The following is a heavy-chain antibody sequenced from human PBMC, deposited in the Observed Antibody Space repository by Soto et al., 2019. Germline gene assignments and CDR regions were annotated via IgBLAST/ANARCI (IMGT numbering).Heavy chain of an antibody. V-gene: IGHV1-2*02. CDR2: INPKSGGT. CDR1: GYTFNEYY. CDR3: ATLGAGAFDY. Sequence: ASVKVSCKASGYTFNEYYIHWVREAPGQGLEGMGWINPKSGGTNYAQKFQGRVTLTRDTSITTVYMEVSRLRTDDTAVYYCATLGAGAFDYWGQGSLVTVSS. J-gene: IGHJ4*02. D-gene: IGHD3-16*01.